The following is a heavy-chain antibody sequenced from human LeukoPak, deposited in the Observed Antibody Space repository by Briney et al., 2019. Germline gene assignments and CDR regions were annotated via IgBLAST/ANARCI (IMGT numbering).Heavy chain of an antibody. CDR1: GFTFGSYS. V-gene: IGHV3-48*01. D-gene: IGHD2/OR15-2a*01. J-gene: IGHJ4*02. CDR2: ISSSSTTI. CDR3: VRDLDSIAFF. Sequence: GGSLRLSCAASGFTFGSYSMNWVRQAPGKGLEWVSYISSSSTTINYAESVKGRFTISRDNAKDSMYLQMNSLRAEDTAVCYCVRDLDSIAFFWGQGTLVTVSS.